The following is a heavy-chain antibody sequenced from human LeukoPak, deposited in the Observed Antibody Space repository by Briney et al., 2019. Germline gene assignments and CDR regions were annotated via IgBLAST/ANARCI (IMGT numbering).Heavy chain of an antibody. Sequence: GGSLRLSCAASGFTFSSCAMSWVRHAPGKGLEWVSDISGSGGSTYYADSVKGRFTISRDNSKNTLYLRMDALGADDTAIYYCAKARETNGFYRYFDYWGQGTLVTVSS. D-gene: IGHD2-8*01. V-gene: IGHV3-23*01. J-gene: IGHJ4*02. CDR2: ISGSGGST. CDR3: AKARETNGFYRYFDY. CDR1: GFTFSSCA.